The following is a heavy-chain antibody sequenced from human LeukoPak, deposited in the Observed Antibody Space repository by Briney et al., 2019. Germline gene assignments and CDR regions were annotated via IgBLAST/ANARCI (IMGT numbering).Heavy chain of an antibody. CDR3: ARVHYYASGNYPRDDDALDI. Sequence: GGSLRLSCAASGFTFSSYAMHWVRQAPGKGLEWVAVISYDGSNKYYADSVKGRFTISRDNSKNTLYLQMNSLRAEDTAVYYCARVHYYASGNYPRDDDALDIWGQGTMVTVSS. V-gene: IGHV3-30-3*01. D-gene: IGHD3-10*01. J-gene: IGHJ3*02. CDR1: GFTFSSYA. CDR2: ISYDGSNK.